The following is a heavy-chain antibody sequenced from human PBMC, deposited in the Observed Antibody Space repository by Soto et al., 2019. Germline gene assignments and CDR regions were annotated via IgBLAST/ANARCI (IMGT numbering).Heavy chain of an antibody. V-gene: IGHV4-59*12. J-gene: IGHJ5*02. D-gene: IGHD3-22*01. Sequence: PSETLSLTCTVSGGSISSYYWSWVRQPPGKGLEWIGYIYYSGSTNYNPSLKSRVTISVATSKNQFFLKLSSVTAAATAVYSCARYYYDSSGYYLSGPWGQGTLVTVSS. CDR2: IYYSGST. CDR3: ARYYYDSSGYYLSGP. CDR1: GGSISSYY.